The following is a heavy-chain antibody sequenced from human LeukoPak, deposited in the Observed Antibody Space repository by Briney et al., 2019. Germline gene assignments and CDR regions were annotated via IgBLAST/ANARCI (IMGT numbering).Heavy chain of an antibody. CDR1: GGSISSSSYY. Sequence: SETLSLTCTVSGGSISSSSYYWGWIRQPPGKGLEWIGSIYYSGSTYYNPSLKSRVTISVDTSKNQFSLKLSSVTAADTAVYYCARSSRPRDIVGATGFDYWGQGTLVTVSS. J-gene: IGHJ4*02. CDR3: ARSSRPRDIVGATGFDY. D-gene: IGHD1-26*01. V-gene: IGHV4-39*07. CDR2: IYYSGST.